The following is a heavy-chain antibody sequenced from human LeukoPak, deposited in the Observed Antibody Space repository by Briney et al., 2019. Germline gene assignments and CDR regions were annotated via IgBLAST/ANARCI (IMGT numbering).Heavy chain of an antibody. Sequence: ASVKVSCKASGYSFTNYDINGVRQATGQGLEWMGWMSPNSGNTGYAQKFQGRVTITRDTSISTAYMELTSLTSEDTAVYYCARAMMNYDFRSGYFPNWLDPWGQGTLVTVSS. CDR2: MSPNSGNT. CDR3: ARAMMNYDFRSGYFPNWLDP. D-gene: IGHD3-3*01. J-gene: IGHJ5*02. CDR1: GYSFTNYD. V-gene: IGHV1-8*03.